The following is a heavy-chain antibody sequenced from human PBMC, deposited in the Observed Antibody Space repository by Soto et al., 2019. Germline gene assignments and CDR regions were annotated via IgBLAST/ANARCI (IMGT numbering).Heavy chain of an antibody. V-gene: IGHV4-31*03. Sequence: SETLSLTCTVSGGSISSGGYYWSWIRQHPGKGLEWIGYIYYSGSTYYNPSLKSRVTISVDTSKNQFSLKLSSVTAADTAVYYCARDGFPYYYYMDVWGKGTTVT. CDR2: IYYSGST. D-gene: IGHD5-12*01. CDR1: GGSISSGGYY. CDR3: ARDGFPYYYYMDV. J-gene: IGHJ6*03.